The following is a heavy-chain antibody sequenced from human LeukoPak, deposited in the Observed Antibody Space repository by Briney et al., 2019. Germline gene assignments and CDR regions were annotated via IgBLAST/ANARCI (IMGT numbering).Heavy chain of an antibody. D-gene: IGHD2-15*01. CDR1: GGSISSYY. CDR2: IYYTGST. Sequence: NPSETLSLTCTVSGGSISSYYWSWIRQPPGKGLEWIGYIYYTGSTNYNTSLKSRVTISVDTSKNQFSLKLSSVTAADTAVYYCARDRPDCSGGSCYRYGMDVWGQGTTVTVSS. CDR3: ARDRPDCSGGSCYRYGMDV. V-gene: IGHV4-59*01. J-gene: IGHJ6*02.